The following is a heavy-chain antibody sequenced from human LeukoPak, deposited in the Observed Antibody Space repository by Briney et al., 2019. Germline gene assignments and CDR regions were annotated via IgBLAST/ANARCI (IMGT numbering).Heavy chain of an antibody. V-gene: IGHV3-7*01. CDR2: IKQDGSEK. J-gene: IGHJ4*02. CDR3: ARARETYYDILTGSYYFDY. Sequence: GGSLRLSCAASGFTFSSYSMNWVRQAPGKGLEWVANIKQDGSEKYYVDSVKGRFTISRDNAKNSLYLQMNSLRAEDTAVYYCARARETYYDILTGSYYFDYWGQGTLVTVSS. D-gene: IGHD3-9*01. CDR1: GFTFSSYS.